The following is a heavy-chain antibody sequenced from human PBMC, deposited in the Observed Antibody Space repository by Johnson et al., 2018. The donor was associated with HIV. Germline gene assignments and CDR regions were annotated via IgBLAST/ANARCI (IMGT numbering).Heavy chain of an antibody. V-gene: IGHV3-30*18. Sequence: QVQLVESGGGLVQPGGSLRLSCVGSGFTFSSYGMHWVRRAPGKGLQRVAVISYDGSNKYYADSVKGRFTISRDTSKNTLYLQMNSLRDDDTAVYYCAKEGTIFGVIIAVSKAAFDMWGQGTMVTVSS. J-gene: IGHJ3*02. CDR3: AKEGTIFGVIIAVSKAAFDM. D-gene: IGHD3-3*01. CDR1: GFTFSSYG. CDR2: ISYDGSNK.